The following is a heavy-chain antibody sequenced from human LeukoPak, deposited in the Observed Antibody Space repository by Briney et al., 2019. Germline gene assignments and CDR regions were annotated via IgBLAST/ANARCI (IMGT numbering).Heavy chain of an antibody. D-gene: IGHD2-2*01. V-gene: IGHV1-2*02. CDR3: ARDVGEYCSSTNCYASHY. Sequence: ASVKVSCKASGYTFTSYAITWVRQAPGQGLEWMGWINPHSGGTNYAQKFQGGVTMTRDTSITTAYMELSSLRSDDTAVYYCARDVGEYCSSTNCYASHYWGQGTLVTVSS. J-gene: IGHJ4*02. CDR2: INPHSGGT. CDR1: GYTFTSYA.